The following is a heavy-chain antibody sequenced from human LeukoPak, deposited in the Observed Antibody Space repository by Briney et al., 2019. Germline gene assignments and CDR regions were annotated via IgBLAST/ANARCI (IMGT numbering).Heavy chain of an antibody. CDR2: ISSSSSTI. V-gene: IGHV3-48*02. CDR3: ARTPAQGRVGATYFDY. J-gene: IGHJ4*02. Sequence: GGSLRLSCAASGFTFSSYSMNWVRQAPGKGLEWVSYISSSSSTIYYADSVMGRFTISRDNAKNSLYLQMNSLRDEDTAVYYCARTPAQGRVGATYFDYWGQGTLVTVSS. CDR1: GFTFSSYS. D-gene: IGHD1-26*01.